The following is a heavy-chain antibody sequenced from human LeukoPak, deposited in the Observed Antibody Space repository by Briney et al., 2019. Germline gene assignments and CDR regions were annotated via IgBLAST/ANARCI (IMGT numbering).Heavy chain of an antibody. D-gene: IGHD3-22*01. CDR3: ARDETMIVVDTDAFDI. CDR1: GFTFSSYS. J-gene: IGHJ3*02. CDR2: ISSSSSYI. Sequence: KSGGSLRLSCAASGFTFSSYSTNWVRQAPGKGLEWVSSISSSSSYIYYADSVKGRFTISRDNAKNSLYLQMNSLRAEDTAVYYCARDETMIVVDTDAFDIWGQGTMVTVSS. V-gene: IGHV3-21*01.